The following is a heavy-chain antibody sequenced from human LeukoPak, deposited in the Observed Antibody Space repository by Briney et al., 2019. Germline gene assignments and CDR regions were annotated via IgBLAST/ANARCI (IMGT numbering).Heavy chain of an antibody. Sequence: PSETLSLTCAVYGGSFSGYYWSWIRQPPGKGLEWIGEINHSGSTNYNPSLKSRVTISVDTSKNQFSLKLSSMTAADTAVYYCARGGPYYDFWSGYYFWGQGTLVTVSS. CDR1: GGSFSGYY. CDR2: INHSGST. D-gene: IGHD3-3*01. CDR3: ARGGPYYDFWSGYYF. J-gene: IGHJ4*02. V-gene: IGHV4-34*01.